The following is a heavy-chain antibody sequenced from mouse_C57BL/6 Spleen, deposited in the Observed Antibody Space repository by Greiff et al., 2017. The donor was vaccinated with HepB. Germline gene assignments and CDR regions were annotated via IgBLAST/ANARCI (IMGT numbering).Heavy chain of an antibody. V-gene: IGHV1-26*01. Sequence: EVQLQQSGPELVKPGASVKISCKASGYTFTDYYMNWVKQSHGKSLEWIGDINPNNGGTSYNQKFKGKATLTVDKSSSTAYMELRSLTSEDSAVYYCASGGHYYYAMDYWGQGTSVTVSS. CDR2: INPNNGGT. CDR1: GYTFTDYY. CDR3: ASGGHYYYAMDY. J-gene: IGHJ4*01.